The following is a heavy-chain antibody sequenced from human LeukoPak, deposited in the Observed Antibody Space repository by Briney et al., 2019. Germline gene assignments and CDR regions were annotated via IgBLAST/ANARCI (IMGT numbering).Heavy chain of an antibody. CDR1: GFTFSSYA. V-gene: IGHV3-23*01. Sequence: PGGSLRLSCAASGFTFSSYAMSWVRQAPGKGLEGVSAISGSGGSTYYADSVKGRFTISRDNSRDTLYLQMNSLRAEDTAVYYCAKGYYDYVLGSYYFDYWGQGTLVTVSS. D-gene: IGHD3-16*01. CDR2: ISGSGGST. CDR3: AKGYYDYVLGSYYFDY. J-gene: IGHJ4*02.